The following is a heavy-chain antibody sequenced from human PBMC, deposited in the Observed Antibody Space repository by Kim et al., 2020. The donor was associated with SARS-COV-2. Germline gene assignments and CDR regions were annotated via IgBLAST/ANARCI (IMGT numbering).Heavy chain of an antibody. CDR1: GFSFSSYT. D-gene: IGHD2-2*01. Sequence: GGSLRLSCAASGFSFSSYTMNWVRQAPGEGLEWVSSISRSTTHIYYADSVKGRFTISRDNAKNSLYLQMNSLRAEDTAVYYCARDWGRVGYCSSTNCPDALDFWGQGTMVAVSS. CDR3: ARDWGRVGYCSSTNCPDALDF. CDR2: ISRSTTHI. V-gene: IGHV3-21*01. J-gene: IGHJ3*01.